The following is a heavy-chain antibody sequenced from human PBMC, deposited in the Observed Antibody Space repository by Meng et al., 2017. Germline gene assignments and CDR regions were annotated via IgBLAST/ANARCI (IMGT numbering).Heavy chain of an antibody. V-gene: IGHV3-53*02. CDR2: IYSGGST. J-gene: IGHJ4*02. Sequence: AGTGGGLIQPGGSLKLCCTGCGFSVTTSYMSWVRQAPGKGLEWVSVIYSGGSTYYADSVKGRFSISRDNSKNTLYLQMNSLRAEDTAVYFCARDSSSGWYHNYWGQGTLVTVSS. CDR3: ARDSSSGWYHNY. D-gene: IGHD6-19*01. CDR1: GFSVTTSY.